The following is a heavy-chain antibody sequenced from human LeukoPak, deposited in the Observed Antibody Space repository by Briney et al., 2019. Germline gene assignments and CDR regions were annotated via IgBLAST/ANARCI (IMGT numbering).Heavy chain of an antibody. Sequence: GASVNVSCKASGYTFTGYYMHWVRQAPGQGLEWMGWINPNSGGTNYAQKFQGRVTMTRDTSISTAYMELSRLRSDDTAVYYCARVVRIAAAGTYYYYMDVWGKGTTVTVSS. CDR2: INPNSGGT. CDR1: GYTFTGYY. CDR3: ARVVRIAAAGTYYYYMDV. D-gene: IGHD6-13*01. V-gene: IGHV1-2*02. J-gene: IGHJ6*03.